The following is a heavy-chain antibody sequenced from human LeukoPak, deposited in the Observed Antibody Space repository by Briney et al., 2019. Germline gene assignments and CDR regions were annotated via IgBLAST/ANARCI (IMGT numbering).Heavy chain of an antibody. CDR2: IGPHSTFT. D-gene: IGHD2/OR15-2a*01. CDR3: VREGEGPLSKDFDY. J-gene: IGHJ4*02. CDR1: GFTFTDHY. Sequence: ASMKVSCKSSGFTFTDHYIHWVRQGPGQGLEWMGYIGPHSTFTSSPQEFQGRVTMTRDASMSTAYMELPRLTSDDTAVYYCVREGEGPLSKDFDYWGQGTLVTVSS. V-gene: IGHV1-2*02.